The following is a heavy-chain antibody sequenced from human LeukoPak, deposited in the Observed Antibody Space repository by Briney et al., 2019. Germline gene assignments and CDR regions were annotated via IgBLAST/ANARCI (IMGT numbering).Heavy chain of an antibody. D-gene: IGHD3-22*01. Sequence: GGSLRLSCAASGFTVSNNYMTWVRQAPGKGLEWVSVIYSGGSTYYADSVKGRFTISRDNSKNTLYLQMNSLRAEDSAVYYCAEFDSSGYYYDYWGQGTLVTVSS. J-gene: IGHJ4*02. CDR2: IYSGGST. CDR3: AEFDSSGYYYDY. V-gene: IGHV3-66*01. CDR1: GFTVSNNY.